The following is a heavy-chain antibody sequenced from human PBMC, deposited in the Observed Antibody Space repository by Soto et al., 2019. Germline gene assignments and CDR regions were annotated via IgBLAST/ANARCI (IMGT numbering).Heavy chain of an antibody. CDR1: GGSISSGGYY. CDR2: IYYSGST. J-gene: IGHJ6*02. V-gene: IGHV4-31*03. CDR3: AFRTSTKYYYYGMDV. Sequence: SETLSLTCTVSGGSISSGGYYWSWIRQHPGKGLEWIGYIYYSGSTYYNPSLKSRVTISVDTSKNQFSLKLSSVTAADTAVYYCAFRTSTKYYYYGMDVWGQGTTVTGSS.